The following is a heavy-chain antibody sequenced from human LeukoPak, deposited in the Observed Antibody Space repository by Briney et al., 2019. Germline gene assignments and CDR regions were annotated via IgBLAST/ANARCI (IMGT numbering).Heavy chain of an antibody. CDR2: ISGSGGST. D-gene: IGHD4-17*01. CDR3: AKGDGDYLFDY. Sequence: GGSLRLSCAASGFTFSSYAMSWVRQAPGKGLEWVSAISGSGGSTYYADSVRGRFTISRDNSENTLYLQMNSLRAEDTAVYYCAKGDGDYLFDYWGQGTLVTVSS. CDR1: GFTFSSYA. J-gene: IGHJ4*02. V-gene: IGHV3-23*01.